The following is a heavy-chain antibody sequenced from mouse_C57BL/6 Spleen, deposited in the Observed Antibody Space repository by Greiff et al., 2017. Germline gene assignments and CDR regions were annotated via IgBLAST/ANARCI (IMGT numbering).Heavy chain of an antibody. J-gene: IGHJ1*03. CDR3: ARYKAGPWYFDV. Sequence: EVMLVESGGGLVQPGGSLSLSCAASGFTFTDYYMSWVRQPPGQALEWLGFIRNKANGYTTEYSASVKGRFTISRDNSQSILYLQMNALRAEDSATYDCARYKAGPWYFDVWGTGTTVTVSS. CDR1: GFTFTDYY. D-gene: IGHD3-2*02. V-gene: IGHV7-3*01. CDR2: IRNKANGYTT.